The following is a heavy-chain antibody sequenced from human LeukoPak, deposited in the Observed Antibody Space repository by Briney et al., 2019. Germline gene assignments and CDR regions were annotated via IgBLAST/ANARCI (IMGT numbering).Heavy chain of an antibody. J-gene: IGHJ3*02. Sequence: PGGSLRLSCTASGFTFSSYSMNWVRQAPGKGLEWVSYISSSSSSIYYADSVKGRFTISRDNAKNSLYLQMNSLRAEDTAVYYCARRAYNWGAFDIWGQGTMVTVSS. CDR2: ISSSSSSI. D-gene: IGHD5-24*01. CDR1: GFTFSSYS. V-gene: IGHV3-48*01. CDR3: ARRAYNWGAFDI.